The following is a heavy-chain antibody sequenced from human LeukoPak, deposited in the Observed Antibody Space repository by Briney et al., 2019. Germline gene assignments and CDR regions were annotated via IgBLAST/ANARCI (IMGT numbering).Heavy chain of an antibody. V-gene: IGHV3-74*01. CDR1: GFTFSSYW. D-gene: IGHD3-3*01. CDR2: TNRDGSST. J-gene: IGHJ4*02. CDR3: ARDSVEWYIFDY. Sequence: TGGSLRLSCAASGFTFSSYWMHWVRQAPGKGPVWVARTNRDGSSTAYADSVKGRFTISKDNAKNTLYLLMNSLRAEDTAVYYCARDSVEWYIFDYWGQGTLVTVSS.